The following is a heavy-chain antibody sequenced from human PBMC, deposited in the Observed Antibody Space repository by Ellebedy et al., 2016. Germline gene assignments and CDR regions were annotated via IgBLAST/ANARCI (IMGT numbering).Heavy chain of an antibody. CDR1: GYTFNSYD. Sequence: ASVKVSXXASGYTFNSYDINWVRQATGQGLEWMGWMNPNSGATGYAQKFQGRVTMTRNTSISTAYMDVSSLRSEDTAVYYCARGCYNWNGDWFDPWGQGTLVTVSS. CDR2: MNPNSGAT. D-gene: IGHD1-20*01. CDR3: ARGCYNWNGDWFDP. J-gene: IGHJ5*02. V-gene: IGHV1-8*01.